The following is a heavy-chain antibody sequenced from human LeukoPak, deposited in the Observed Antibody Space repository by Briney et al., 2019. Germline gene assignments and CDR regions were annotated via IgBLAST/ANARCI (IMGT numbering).Heavy chain of an antibody. J-gene: IGHJ4*02. CDR2: IYYSGST. V-gene: IGHV4-39*01. CDR3: ARLQGRIAALPGGY. Sequence: SETQSLTCTVSGGSISSSSYYWGWIRQPPGKGLEWIGSIYYSGSTYYNPSLKSRVTISVDTSKNQFSLKLSSVTAADTAVYYCARLQGRIAALPGGYWGQGTLVTVSS. D-gene: IGHD6-6*01. CDR1: GGSISSSSYY.